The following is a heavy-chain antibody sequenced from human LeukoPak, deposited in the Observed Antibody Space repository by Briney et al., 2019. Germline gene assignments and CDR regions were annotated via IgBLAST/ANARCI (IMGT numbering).Heavy chain of an antibody. J-gene: IGHJ4*02. CDR1: GFTFSSYS. D-gene: IGHD4-23*01. V-gene: IGHV3-21*01. CDR3: ARDLGFTVVTGAFDY. CDR2: IRSISSYI. Sequence: PGGSLRLSCAASGFTFSSYSMNWVRQAPGKGLEWVSSIRSISSYIYYADSVKGRFTVSRDNAKNSLYLQMNSLRAEDTAVYYCARDLGFTVVTGAFDYWGQGTLVTVSS.